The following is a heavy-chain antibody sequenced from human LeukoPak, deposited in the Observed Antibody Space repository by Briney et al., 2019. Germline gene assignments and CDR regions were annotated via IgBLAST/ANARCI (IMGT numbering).Heavy chain of an antibody. CDR3: GSANAGSGSYSS. Sequence: SETLSLTCTVSGGSISSGDYYWSWIRQPPGKGLEWIGYIYYSGSTYYNPSLKSRVTISVDTSKNQFSLKLSSVTAADTAVYYCGSANAGSGSYSSWGQGTLVTVSS. CDR1: GGSISSGDYY. D-gene: IGHD3-10*01. V-gene: IGHV4-30-4*08. J-gene: IGHJ4*02. CDR2: IYYSGST.